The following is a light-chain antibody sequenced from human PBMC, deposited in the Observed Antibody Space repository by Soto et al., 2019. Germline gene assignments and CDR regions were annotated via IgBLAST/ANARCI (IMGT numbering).Light chain of an antibody. J-gene: IGKJ1*01. CDR1: QSISTY. CDR2: GAS. Sequence: TQSPSSLSASVGDRVTITCRASQSISTYFSWYQQKPGQAPRRLIFGASFRATGIPDRFSGSGSGTDFTLTISRLEPEDSAVYYCQQYGTSPTTFGQGTKVEIK. V-gene: IGKV3-20*01. CDR3: QQYGTSPTT.